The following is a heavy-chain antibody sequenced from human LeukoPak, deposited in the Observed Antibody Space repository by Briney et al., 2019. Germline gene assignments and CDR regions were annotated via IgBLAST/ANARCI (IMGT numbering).Heavy chain of an antibody. V-gene: IGHV2-5*01. CDR3: ALYYYDSSGYAMEHFQH. Sequence: SGPTLVKPTQTLTLTCTFSGFSLSTSGVGVGWIRQPPGKALEWLALIYWNDDKRYSPSLKSRLTITKDTSKNQVVLTMTNMDPVDTATYYCALYYYDSSGYAMEHFQHWGQGTLVTVSS. CDR1: GFSLSTSGVG. J-gene: IGHJ1*01. CDR2: IYWNDDK. D-gene: IGHD3-22*01.